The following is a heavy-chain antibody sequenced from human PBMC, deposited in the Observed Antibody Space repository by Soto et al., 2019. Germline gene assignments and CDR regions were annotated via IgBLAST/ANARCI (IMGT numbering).Heavy chain of an antibody. J-gene: IGHJ3*02. V-gene: IGHV4-30-4*01. CDR1: GGSMSENDYY. D-gene: IGHD3-10*02. Sequence: QVQLQEAGPGLVRTSQTLSLTCTVAGGSMSENDYYWSWLRQSPGQGLEWIMHIYDTWTTSYSPSFKSRVTMSADTSIYQLSQKLTSVKAADTALYVCARRIVRGGFDIWGQGTLVTVSS. CDR2: IYDTWTT. CDR3: ARRIVRGGFDI.